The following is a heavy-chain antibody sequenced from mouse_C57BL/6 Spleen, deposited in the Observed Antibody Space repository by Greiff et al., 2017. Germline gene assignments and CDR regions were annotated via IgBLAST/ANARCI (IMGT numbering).Heavy chain of an antibody. J-gene: IGHJ2*01. CDR3: ARGEGGYYFDY. CDR1: GYTFTSYW. V-gene: IGHV1-52*01. CDR2: IDPSDSET. Sequence: VQLQQPGAELVRPGSSVKLSCKASGYTFTSYWMHWVKQRPIQGLEWIGNIDPSDSETHYNQKFKDKATLTVDKSSSTAYMQLSSLTSEDSAVYYCARGEGGYYFDYWGQGTTLTVSS.